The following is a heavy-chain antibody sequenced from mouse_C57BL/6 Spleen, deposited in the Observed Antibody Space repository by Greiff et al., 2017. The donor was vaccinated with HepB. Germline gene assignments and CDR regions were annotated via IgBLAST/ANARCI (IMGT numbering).Heavy chain of an antibody. D-gene: IGHD1-1*01. CDR2: ISYDGSN. Sequence: EVKLVESGPGLVKPSQSLSLTCSVTGYSITSGYYWNWIRQFPGNKLEWMGYISYDGSNNYNPSLKNRISITRDTSKNQFFLKLNSVTTEDTATYYCARVDPLYYGSSRRYFDYWGQGTTLTVSS. CDR1: GYSITSGYY. V-gene: IGHV3-6*01. J-gene: IGHJ2*01. CDR3: ARVDPLYYGSSRRYFDY.